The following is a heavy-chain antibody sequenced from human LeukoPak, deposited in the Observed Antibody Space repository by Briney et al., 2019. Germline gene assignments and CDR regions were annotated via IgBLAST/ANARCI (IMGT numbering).Heavy chain of an antibody. D-gene: IGHD3-10*01. J-gene: IGHJ4*02. Sequence: PGGSLRLSCAASGFTFSSYAMSWVRQAPGQGLEWVSAISGSGGSTYYADSVKGRFTISRDNSKNTLYLQMNSLRAEDTAVYYCAKVAKYYYGPETYYFFEQWGQGTPVTASS. V-gene: IGHV3-23*01. CDR1: GFTFSSYA. CDR3: AKVAKYYYGPETYYFFEQ. CDR2: ISGSGGST.